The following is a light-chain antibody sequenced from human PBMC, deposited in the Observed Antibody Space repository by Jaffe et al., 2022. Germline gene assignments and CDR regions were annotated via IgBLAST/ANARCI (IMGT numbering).Light chain of an antibody. CDR2: EAT. V-gene: IGLV2-23*01. Sequence: QSALTQPASVSGSPGESITISCSGTNSGVGSSYFVSWYQHHPGKVPKLLIYEATRRPSGVSNRFSGSKAGNTASLTISGLQTEDEADYYCWSYVGSATLGVFGGGTKLTVL. CDR1: NSGVGSSYF. CDR3: WSYVGSATLGV. J-gene: IGLJ3*02.